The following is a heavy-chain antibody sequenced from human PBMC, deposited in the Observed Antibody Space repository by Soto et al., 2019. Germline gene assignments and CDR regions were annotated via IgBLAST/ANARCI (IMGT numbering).Heavy chain of an antibody. CDR2: IIPIFGTA. CDR3: ARDRGYGDYEFFNGRDV. V-gene: IGHV1-69*12. CDR1: GGTFSSYA. D-gene: IGHD4-17*01. Sequence: QVQLVQSGAEVKKPGSSVKVSCKASGGTFSSYAISWVRQAPGQGLEWMGGIIPIFGTANYAQKFQGRVTITADESTSTAYMELSSLRSEDTAVYYCARDRGYGDYEFFNGRDVWGQGTTVTVSS. J-gene: IGHJ6*02.